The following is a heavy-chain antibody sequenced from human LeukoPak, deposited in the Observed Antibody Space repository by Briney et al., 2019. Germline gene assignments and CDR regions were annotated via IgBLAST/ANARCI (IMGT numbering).Heavy chain of an antibody. V-gene: IGHV4-59*12. J-gene: IGHJ4*02. CDR1: GGSISDS. CDR3: AREGYDILTGYYKAFDY. D-gene: IGHD3-9*01. Sequence: SETLSLTCTVSGGSISDSWSWIRQPPGKGLEWIGNIYYSGSANHNPSLKSRVTISVDKSKNQFSLKLSSVTAADTAVYYCAREGYDILTGYYKAFDYWGQGTLVTVSS. CDR2: IYYSGSA.